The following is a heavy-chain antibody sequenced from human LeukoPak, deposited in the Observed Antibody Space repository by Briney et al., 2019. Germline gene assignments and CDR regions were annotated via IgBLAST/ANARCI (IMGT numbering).Heavy chain of an antibody. V-gene: IGHV3-48*02. CDR1: GFTFSSYS. D-gene: IGHD3-22*01. CDR3: ARVRSGYHLDY. J-gene: IGHJ4*02. CDR2: ISTSSSTI. Sequence: PGGSLRLSCAASGFTFSSYSMNWVRQAPGKGLEWVSFISTSSSTIYYADSVKGRFTISRDNAKNSLYLKMNSLRDEDTAVYYCARVRSGYHLDYWGQGTLVTVSS.